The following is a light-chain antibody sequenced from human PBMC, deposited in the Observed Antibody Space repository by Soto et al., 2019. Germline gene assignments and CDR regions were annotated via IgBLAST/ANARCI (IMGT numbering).Light chain of an antibody. CDR3: QQSYSTPPYS. CDR2: AAS. J-gene: IGKJ2*01. V-gene: IGKV1-39*01. Sequence: DIQMTQSPSSLSASVGDRVTITCRASQSISSYLNWYQQKPGKAAKLLIYAASSLQSGVPSRFSGSGSGTYVTITISSLQPEDFATYYCQQSYSTPPYSFGEGPKLEIK. CDR1: QSISSY.